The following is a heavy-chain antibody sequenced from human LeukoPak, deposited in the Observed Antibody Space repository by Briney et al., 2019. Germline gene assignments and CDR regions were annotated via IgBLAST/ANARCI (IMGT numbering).Heavy chain of an antibody. V-gene: IGHV1-8*01. CDR3: ARVRAVRGVVGSYYYYYYMDV. CDR1: GYTFTSYD. CDR2: MNPNSGNT. D-gene: IGHD3-10*01. J-gene: IGHJ6*03. Sequence: GASVKVSCKASGYTFTSYDINWVRQATGQGLEWTGWMNPNSGNTGYAQKFQGRVTMTRNTSISTAYMELSSLRSEDTAVYYCARVRAVRGVVGSYYYYYYMDVWGKGTTVTVSS.